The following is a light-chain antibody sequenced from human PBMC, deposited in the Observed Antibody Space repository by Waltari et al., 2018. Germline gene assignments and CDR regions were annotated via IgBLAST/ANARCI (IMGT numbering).Light chain of an antibody. Sequence: QSILTQPPSVSAAPGQKVTIPCSGSIYNIGQNYVTWYQLLPETAPKLLIYENTERPSGIPDRFSGSKSGTSATLGITGLQTGDEADYFCGTWDSSLRAVVFGGGTKLTVL. CDR3: GTWDSSLRAVV. CDR2: ENT. V-gene: IGLV1-51*02. CDR1: IYNIGQNY. J-gene: IGLJ2*01.